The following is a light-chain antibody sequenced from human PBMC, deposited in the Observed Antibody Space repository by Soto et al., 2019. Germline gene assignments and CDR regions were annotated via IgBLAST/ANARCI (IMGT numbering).Light chain of an antibody. CDR1: SSDVGGYNF. CDR2: EVT. CDR3: SSYSGSSNLWV. J-gene: IGLJ2*01. Sequence: QSALTQPPSASGSPGQSVTISCTGTSSDVGGYNFVSWYQQHPGKAPKLIIYEVTKRPSGVPGRFSGSKSGNTASLTVSGLPAEDEADYYCSSYSGSSNLWVFGGGTKLTVL. V-gene: IGLV2-8*01.